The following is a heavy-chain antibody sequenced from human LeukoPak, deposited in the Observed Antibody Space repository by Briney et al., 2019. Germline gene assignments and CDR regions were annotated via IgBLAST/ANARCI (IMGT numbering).Heavy chain of an antibody. CDR1: GGSFSGYY. V-gene: IGHV4-34*01. Sequence: PSETLSLTCAVYGGSFSGYYWSWIRQPPGKGLEWIGKIDHSGSTNYNPSLKSRVTISVDTSKNQFSLKLSSVTAADTAVYYCARGILVYYDSSGYYYDYWGQGTLVTVSS. CDR3: ARGILVYYDSSGYYYDY. CDR2: IDHSGST. J-gene: IGHJ4*02. D-gene: IGHD3-22*01.